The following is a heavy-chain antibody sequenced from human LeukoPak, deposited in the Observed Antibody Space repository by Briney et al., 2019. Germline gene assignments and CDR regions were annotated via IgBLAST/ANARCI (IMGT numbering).Heavy chain of an antibody. V-gene: IGHV3-30*18. CDR2: ISYDGSNR. CDR3: AKGAGIDY. J-gene: IGHJ4*02. D-gene: IGHD1-14*01. CDR1: EFTFNNYG. Sequence: GGSLRLSCAASEFTFNNYGMHWVRQAPGKGLEWVAVISYDGSNRYYADSLKGRFTISRDNSKNTVYLQMSSLRAEDTAVYYCAKGAGIDYWGQGTLVTVSS.